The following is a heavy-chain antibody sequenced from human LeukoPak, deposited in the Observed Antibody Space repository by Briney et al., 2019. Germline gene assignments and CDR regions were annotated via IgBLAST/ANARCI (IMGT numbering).Heavy chain of an antibody. J-gene: IGHJ4*02. CDR3: ATKQWLAPPPDS. CDR2: INTDGTFT. D-gene: IGHD6-19*01. CDR1: GFTFSKYW. Sequence: PGGSLRLSCAASGFTFSKYWMLWVRQAPGKGLESVSRINTDGTFTTYADSVKGRFTVSRDNADNTMFLQMNSVRDEATAVYYCATKQWLAPPPDSWGQGTPVTVSS. V-gene: IGHV3-74*01.